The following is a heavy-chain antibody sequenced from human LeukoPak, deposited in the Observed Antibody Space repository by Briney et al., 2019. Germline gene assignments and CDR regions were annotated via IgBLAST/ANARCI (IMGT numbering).Heavy chain of an antibody. J-gene: IGHJ5*02. Sequence: PGRSLRLSCAASEFTFSNYGMHWVRQAPGKGLEWVAVISYDGTNKYYADSVKGRFTISRDNSKNTLYLQMNSLRAEDTAVYYCAKASGHLIAAADPYNWFDPWGQGTLVTVSS. CDR3: AKASGHLIAAADPYNWFDP. CDR2: ISYDGTNK. CDR1: EFTFSNYG. D-gene: IGHD6-13*01. V-gene: IGHV3-30*18.